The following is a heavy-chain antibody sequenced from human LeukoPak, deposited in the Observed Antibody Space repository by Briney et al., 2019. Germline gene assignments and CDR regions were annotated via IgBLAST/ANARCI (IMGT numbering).Heavy chain of an antibody. CDR1: GDSISSYY. J-gene: IGHJ5*02. Sequence: PSETLSLTCTVSGDSISSYYWSWIRQPPGEGLEWIGYIYDNGITKYNPSLKSRVTISVDTSKNQFSLRLTSVTATDTAVYYCARGLEGIAAAGTEYWFDPWGQGTLVIVSS. D-gene: IGHD6-13*01. CDR2: IYDNGIT. CDR3: ARGLEGIAAAGTEYWFDP. V-gene: IGHV4-59*01.